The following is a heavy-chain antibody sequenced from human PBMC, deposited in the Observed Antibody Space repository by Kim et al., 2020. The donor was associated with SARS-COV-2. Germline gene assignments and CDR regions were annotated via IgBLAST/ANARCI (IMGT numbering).Heavy chain of an antibody. Sequence: YADSVKGRFTISRDNSKTTLYLQMNSLRAEDTAVYYCAKVSGYKISHFDYWGQGTLVTVSS. J-gene: IGHJ4*02. CDR3: AKVSGYKISHFDY. D-gene: IGHD5-12*01. V-gene: IGHV3-23*01.